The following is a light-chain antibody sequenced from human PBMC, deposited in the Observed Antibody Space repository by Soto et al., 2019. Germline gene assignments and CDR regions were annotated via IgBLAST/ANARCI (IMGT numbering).Light chain of an antibody. Sequence: DIQMTQSPSTLSAFVGDRVTITCRASQGISSYLAWYQQKPGKAPKLLIYAASTLQSGVPSRFSGSGSGTEFTLTISSLQPEDFATYYCQQASSFPPTFGQGTRLEIK. CDR1: QGISSY. CDR2: AAS. V-gene: IGKV1-9*01. J-gene: IGKJ5*01. CDR3: QQASSFPPT.